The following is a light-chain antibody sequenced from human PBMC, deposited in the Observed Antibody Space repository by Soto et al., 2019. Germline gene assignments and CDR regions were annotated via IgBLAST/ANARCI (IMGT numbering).Light chain of an antibody. Sequence: QSVLTQLPSASGTPGQRVTLSCSGSSSNIGSNTVNWYQQLPGTAPKRLIYSNNQRPSGVPDRFSGSKFGTSASLAISGLLSEDEADYYCAAWDDSLNAWVFGGGTKLTVL. J-gene: IGLJ3*02. V-gene: IGLV1-44*01. CDR3: AAWDDSLNAWV. CDR2: SNN. CDR1: SSNIGSNT.